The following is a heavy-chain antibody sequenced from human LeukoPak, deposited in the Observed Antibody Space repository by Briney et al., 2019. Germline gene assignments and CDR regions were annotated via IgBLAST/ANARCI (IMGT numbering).Heavy chain of an antibody. CDR3: ATGESSYYYYYAMDS. Sequence: GGSLRLSCAASGFTFSTYAMSWVRQAPGKGLEWVSAISGSAGSTYYADSVKGRFAISRDNSKSTLYLQMNSLRTEDTSVYYCATGESSYYYYYAMDSWGQGTTVTVSS. CDR2: ISGSAGST. CDR1: GFTFSTYA. D-gene: IGHD2-21*01. J-gene: IGHJ6*02. V-gene: IGHV3-23*01.